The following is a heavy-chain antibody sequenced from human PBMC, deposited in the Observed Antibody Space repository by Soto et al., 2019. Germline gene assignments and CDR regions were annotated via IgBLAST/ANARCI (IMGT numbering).Heavy chain of an antibody. CDR3: ARGQLGVVIMDY. Sequence: SETLSPTCAVYGGSFSGYYWSWIRQPPGKGLEWVGEMNHRGSTNYNPSLKSRVTISVDTSKNQFSLKLSSVTAADTAVYYCARGQLGVVIMDYWGHVTQFTVSS. D-gene: IGHD3-3*01. J-gene: IGHJ4*01. V-gene: IGHV4-34*01. CDR2: MNHRGST. CDR1: GGSFSGYY.